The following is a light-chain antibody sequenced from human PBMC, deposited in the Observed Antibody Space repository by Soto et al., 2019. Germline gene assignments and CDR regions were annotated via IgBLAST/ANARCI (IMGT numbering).Light chain of an antibody. CDR3: QVWDIDSAHVV. Sequence: SYELTQPPSVSVAPGETATITCGGHNIGSKSVHGYQQKPGQAPVLVIYYDRDRPSGSPERFSGSNSGTTATLTISRVEAADEADYYCQVWDIDSAHVVFGGGTKPTVL. CDR1: NIGSKS. V-gene: IGLV3-21*04. CDR2: YDR. J-gene: IGLJ2*01.